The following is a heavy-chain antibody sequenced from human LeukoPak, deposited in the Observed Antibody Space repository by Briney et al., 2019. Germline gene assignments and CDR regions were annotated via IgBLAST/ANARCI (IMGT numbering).Heavy chain of an antibody. V-gene: IGHV4-59*01. CDR2: VYYSGST. J-gene: IGHJ4*02. CDR1: GGSISDYY. CDR3: AGGGYCDISSCSAPLFDW. D-gene: IGHD2-15*01. Sequence: SETLSLTCTVSGGSISDYYWSWIRQPPGKGLEWIGYVYYSGSTSYNPSLKSRATISADTSKRQVSLRLSSVTAADTAVYYCAGGGYCDISSCSAPLFDWWGQGTPVTVSS.